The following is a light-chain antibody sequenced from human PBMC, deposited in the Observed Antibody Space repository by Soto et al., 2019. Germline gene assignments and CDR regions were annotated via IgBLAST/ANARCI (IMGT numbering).Light chain of an antibody. Sequence: DIQMTQSPSTLSASVGDRVTNTCRASQKISSWLAWHQQKPGKAPRLLIYKASNLESGVPSRFSGSGSGTEFTLTITSLQPDDSATYYCQQYNDNWTFGQGTKVDIK. V-gene: IGKV1-5*03. CDR3: QQYNDNWT. CDR2: KAS. J-gene: IGKJ1*01. CDR1: QKISSW.